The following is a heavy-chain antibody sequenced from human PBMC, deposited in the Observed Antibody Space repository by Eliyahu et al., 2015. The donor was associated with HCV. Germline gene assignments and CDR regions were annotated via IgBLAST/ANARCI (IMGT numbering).Heavy chain of an antibody. D-gene: IGHD6-19*01. Sequence: QVQLVQSGAEVKKPGSSVKVSCKASGGTFXTYAISWVRQAPGQGLEWMGGITPIFGTANYAQKFQGRVTITADESTSTAYMELSSLRSEDTAVYYCTRPSADNSGISKPFDYWGQGTLVTVSS. J-gene: IGHJ4*02. CDR3: TRPSADNSGISKPFDY. CDR2: ITPIFGTA. CDR1: GGTFXTYA. V-gene: IGHV1-69*01.